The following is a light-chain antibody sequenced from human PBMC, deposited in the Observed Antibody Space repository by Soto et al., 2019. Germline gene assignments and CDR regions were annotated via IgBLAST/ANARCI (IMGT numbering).Light chain of an antibody. CDR2: AAS. CDR1: QGISTY. CDR3: KQSYSTTWT. J-gene: IGKJ1*01. V-gene: IGKV1-39*01. Sequence: DIQMTQSPSSLSASVGDRVTITCRASQGISTYLNWYQQKPGKAPKLLIYAASTFQSGVPSRFSGSGSETDFTLTISSLQPEDFATYSCKQSYSTTWTFGQGTKVDIK.